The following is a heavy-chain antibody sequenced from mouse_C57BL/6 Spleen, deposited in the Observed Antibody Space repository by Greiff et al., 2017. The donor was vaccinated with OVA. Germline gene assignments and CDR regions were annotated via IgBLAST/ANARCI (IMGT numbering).Heavy chain of an antibody. J-gene: IGHJ2*01. D-gene: IGHD1-2*01. CDR3: ARSDYGFFDY. V-gene: IGHV1-61*01. CDR2: IYPSDSET. CDR1: GYTFTSYW. Sequence: VQLQQPGAALVRPGSSVKLSCKASGYTFTSYWMDWVKQRPGQGLEWIGNIYPSDSETHYNQKFKDKATLTVDKSSSTAYMQLSSLTSEDSAVYYCARSDYGFFDYWGQGTTLTVSS.